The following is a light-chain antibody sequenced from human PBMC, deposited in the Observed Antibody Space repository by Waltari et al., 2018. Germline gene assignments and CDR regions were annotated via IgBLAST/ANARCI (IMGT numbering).Light chain of an antibody. CDR2: GVS. V-gene: IGKV3-20*01. J-gene: IGKJ4*01. CDR3: QQYGSSPVT. CDR1: QSVSSSS. Sequence: EIVLTQSPGTLSLSPGERATLSCRASQSVSSSSLAWYRQKRGQAPRLLIYGVSSRATGIPDRFSGSGSGTDFTLTVSRLEPEDFAVYYCQQYGSSPVTFGGGTKVEIK.